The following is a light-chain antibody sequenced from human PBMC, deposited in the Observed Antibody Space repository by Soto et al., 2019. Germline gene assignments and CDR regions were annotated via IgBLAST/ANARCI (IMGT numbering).Light chain of an antibody. J-gene: IGKJ2*01. Sequence: DIQMTQSPSTLSASVGDRVTITCRASESVSYWLAWYQQKPGKAPKFLIYDASSLKSGVPSRFSVSGSGTELTLTISSLQPDDFATYYCQQYNGLSYTFGQGTKLEI. CDR3: QQYNGLSYT. CDR2: DAS. CDR1: ESVSYW. V-gene: IGKV1-5*01.